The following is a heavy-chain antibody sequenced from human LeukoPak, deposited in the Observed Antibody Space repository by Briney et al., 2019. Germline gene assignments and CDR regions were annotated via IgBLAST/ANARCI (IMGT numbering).Heavy chain of an antibody. CDR1: GYTFTGYY. Sequence: ASVKVSCKASGYTFTGYYMHRVRQAPGQGLEWMGWINPNSGGTNYAQKFQGRVTMTRDTSISTAYMELSRLRSDDTAVYYCARGRPVQSGSVNYWGQGALVTVSS. J-gene: IGHJ4*02. CDR2: INPNSGGT. CDR3: ARGRPVQSGSVNY. V-gene: IGHV1-2*02. D-gene: IGHD1-26*01.